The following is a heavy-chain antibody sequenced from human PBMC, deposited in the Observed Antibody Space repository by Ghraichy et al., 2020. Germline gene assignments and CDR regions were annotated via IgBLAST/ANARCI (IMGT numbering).Heavy chain of an antibody. V-gene: IGHV3-64D*06. CDR1: GFTFSSYA. J-gene: IGHJ4*02. CDR2: ISSNGGST. Sequence: GGSLRLSCSASGFTFSSYAMHWVRQAPGKGLEYVSAISSNGGSTYYADSVKGRFTISRDNSKNTLYLQMSSLRAEDTAVYYCVKGATYYYDSSGYYEGYWGQGTLVTVSS. CDR3: VKGATYYYDSSGYYEGY. D-gene: IGHD3-22*01.